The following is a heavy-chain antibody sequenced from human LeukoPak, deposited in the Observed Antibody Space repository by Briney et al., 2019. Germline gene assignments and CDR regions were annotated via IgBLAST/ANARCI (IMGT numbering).Heavy chain of an antibody. V-gene: IGHV4-4*02. CDR1: GGSISSSNW. CDR2: IYHSGST. J-gene: IGHJ3*02. CDR3: ARATSPYSSGWHPFDI. D-gene: IGHD6-19*01. Sequence: PSGTLSLTFAVSGGSISSSNWWSWVRQPPGKGLEWIGEIYHSGSTNYNPSLESRVTISVDTSKNQFSLKMSSVTAADTAVYYCARATSPYSSGWHPFDIWGQGTMVTVSS.